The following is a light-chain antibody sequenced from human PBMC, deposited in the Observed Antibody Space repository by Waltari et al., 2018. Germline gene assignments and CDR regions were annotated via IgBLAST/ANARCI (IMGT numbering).Light chain of an antibody. Sequence: SSELTQDPAVSVALGQTVRITCQGDSLIYYYAIWYQQKPGQAPVLVMYDQDTRPSGIPDRFSASSSGNTVSLTIAGAQAEDEADYHCNSRDSSGRHLVFGGGTKLTVL. CDR1: SLIYYY. V-gene: IGLV3-19*01. CDR3: NSRDSSGRHLV. J-gene: IGLJ3*02. CDR2: DQD.